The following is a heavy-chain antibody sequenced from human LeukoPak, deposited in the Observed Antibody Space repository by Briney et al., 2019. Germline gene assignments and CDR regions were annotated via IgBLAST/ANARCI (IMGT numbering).Heavy chain of an antibody. CDR1: GFTFSNYW. J-gene: IGHJ2*01. D-gene: IGHD6-19*01. CDR3: ARLIAVAATRYFDL. Sequence: GGSLRLSCAASGFTFSNYWMTWVRQGPRKGLEWVANIKQDGSEKYYVDSVKGRFTISRDNAKNSLYLQMNSLRAEDTAVYYCARLIAVAATRYFDLWGRGTLVTVSS. CDR2: IKQDGSEK. V-gene: IGHV3-7*03.